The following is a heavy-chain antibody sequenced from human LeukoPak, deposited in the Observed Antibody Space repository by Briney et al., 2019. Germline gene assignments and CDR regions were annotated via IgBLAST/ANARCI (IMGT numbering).Heavy chain of an antibody. Sequence: SETLSLTCAVYGGSFSGYYWSWIRQPPGKGLEWIGEINHSGSTNYNPSLKSRVTISVDTSKNQFSLKLSSVTAADTAVYYCARARKSVTAAGTHYYYGMDVWGQGTTVTVSS. V-gene: IGHV4-34*01. CDR2: INHSGST. CDR3: ARARKSVTAAGTHYYYGMDV. D-gene: IGHD6-13*01. CDR1: GGSFSGYY. J-gene: IGHJ6*02.